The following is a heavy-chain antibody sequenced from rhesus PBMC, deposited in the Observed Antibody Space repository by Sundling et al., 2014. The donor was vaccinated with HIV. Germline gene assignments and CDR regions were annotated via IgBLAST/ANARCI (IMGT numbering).Heavy chain of an antibody. CDR3: ARVPYGYGLDS. J-gene: IGHJ6*01. V-gene: IGHV3-54*02. CDR1: GFTFSQFG. D-gene: IGHD3-9*01. Sequence: EVQMVESGGGLVQPGGSLRLSCAGSGFTFSQFGIHWVRQAPGKGLEWVAVIWYDGSKKYYVDPVKDRFTISRDNSKNMVYLQMNNLKLEDTAVYYCARVPYGYGLDSWGQGVVVIVSS. CDR2: IWYDGSKK.